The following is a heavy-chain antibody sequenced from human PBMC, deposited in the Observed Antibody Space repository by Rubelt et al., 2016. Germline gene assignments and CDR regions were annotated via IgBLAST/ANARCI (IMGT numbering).Heavy chain of an antibody. CDR1: GFSLSSHPLG. Sequence: QVTLKESGPVLVKPTETLTLTCTVSGFSLSSHPLGVPWIRQPPGKALEWLAHIFSNDEKSSRTSLKSRLTISKHTSKSQVALTMTNMEPVDTATYYCARMLGVTPERRYFDYWGQGTLVTVSS. CDR2: IFSNDEK. J-gene: IGHJ4*02. D-gene: IGHD2-21*02. V-gene: IGHV2-26*01. CDR3: ARMLGVTPERRYFDY.